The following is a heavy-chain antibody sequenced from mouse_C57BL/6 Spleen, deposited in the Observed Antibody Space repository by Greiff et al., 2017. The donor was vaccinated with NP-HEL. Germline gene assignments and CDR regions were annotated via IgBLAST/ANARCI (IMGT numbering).Heavy chain of an antibody. CDR1: GYSITSGYY. CDR3: ARRDYDGFDY. Sequence: VQLKESGPGLVKPSQSLSLTCSVTGYSITSGYYWNWIRQFPGNKLEWMGYISYDGSNNYNPSLKNRISITRDTSKNQFFLKLNSVTTEDTATYYCARRDYDGFDYWGQGTTLTVSS. CDR2: ISYDGSN. D-gene: IGHD2-4*01. J-gene: IGHJ2*01. V-gene: IGHV3-6*01.